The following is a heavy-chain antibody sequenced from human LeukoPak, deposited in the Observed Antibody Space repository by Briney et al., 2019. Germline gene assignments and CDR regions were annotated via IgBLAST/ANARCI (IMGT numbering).Heavy chain of an antibody. Sequence: PGGSLRLSCAASGFTFSDYAMHWVRQAPGKGLEWVTFIRHDESDIYYADSVKGRFTISRDNSKNTLYLQMNSLTVEDTAVYYCAKTGFQWGEYFYYMDVWGKGTTVTVSS. D-gene: IGHD1-14*01. J-gene: IGHJ6*03. CDR1: GFTFSDYA. V-gene: IGHV3-30*02. CDR3: AKTGFQWGEYFYYMDV. CDR2: IRHDESDI.